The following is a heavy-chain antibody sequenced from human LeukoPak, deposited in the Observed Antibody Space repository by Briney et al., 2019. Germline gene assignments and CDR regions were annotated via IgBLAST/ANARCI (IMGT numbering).Heavy chain of an antibody. V-gene: IGHV1-24*01. J-gene: IGHJ5*02. Sequence: SSVKVSCKVSGYTLTELSMHWVRQAPGKGLEWMGGFDPEDGETIYAQKFQGRVTMTEDTSTDTAYMELSSLRSDDTAVYYCATESPRRQYYYDPNWFDPWGQGTLVTVSS. CDR1: GYTLTELS. CDR2: FDPEDGET. CDR3: ATESPRRQYYYDPNWFDP. D-gene: IGHD3-22*01.